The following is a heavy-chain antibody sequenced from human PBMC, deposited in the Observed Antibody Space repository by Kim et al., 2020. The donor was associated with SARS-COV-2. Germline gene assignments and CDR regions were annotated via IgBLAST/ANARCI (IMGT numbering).Heavy chain of an antibody. Sequence: ASVKVSCKASGYTFTNNYMHWVRQAPGQGLEWMGRINPNSGSTSYAQKFQGRVTMTRDTSTSTAYMELSSLRSEDTAVYYCAREPRDTTIAVMPEDGGQG. J-gene: IGHJ1*01. V-gene: IGHV1-46*01. CDR3: AREPRDTTIAVMPED. CDR2: INPNSGST. CDR1: GYTFTNNY. D-gene: IGHD2-21*01.